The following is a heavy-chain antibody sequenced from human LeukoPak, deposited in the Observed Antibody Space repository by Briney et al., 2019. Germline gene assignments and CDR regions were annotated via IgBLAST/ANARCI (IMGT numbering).Heavy chain of an antibody. CDR2: IYSGGST. J-gene: IGHJ4*02. CDR1: GFTLSSNY. Sequence: GGSLRLSCVASGFTLSSNYMSWVRQAPGKGMEWVSVIYSGGSTYYVASVHGPFTISRDNSKNTLYLQMNSLRAEDTAVYYCARDQHYWGQGTLVTVSS. V-gene: IGHV3-53*01. CDR3: ARDQHY.